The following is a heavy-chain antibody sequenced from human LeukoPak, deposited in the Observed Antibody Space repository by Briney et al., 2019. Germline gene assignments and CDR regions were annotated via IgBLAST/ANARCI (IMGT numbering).Heavy chain of an antibody. D-gene: IGHD2-2*01. CDR3: ARGAQLPDAFDI. CDR1: GYTFTGYY. J-gene: IGHJ3*02. CDR2: INPNSGGT. Sequence: ASVEVSCKASGYTFTGYYMHRVRQAPGQGLEWMGWINPNSGGTNYAQKFQGRVTMTRDTSISTAYMELSRLRSDDTAVYYCARGAQLPDAFDIWGQGTMVTVSS. V-gene: IGHV1-2*02.